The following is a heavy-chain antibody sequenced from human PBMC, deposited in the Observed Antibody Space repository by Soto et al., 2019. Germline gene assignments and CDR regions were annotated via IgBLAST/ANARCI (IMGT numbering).Heavy chain of an antibody. V-gene: IGHV4-31*03. D-gene: IGHD1-26*01. CDR3: ARVVEWEVAFDY. CDR2: IYYSGST. J-gene: IGHJ4*02. CDR1: GGSISSGGYY. Sequence: QVQLQASGPGLVKPSQTLSLTCTVSGGSISSGGYYWSWIRQHPGTGLEWIGYIYYSGSTYYNPSLKSRVTISVDTSKNQFSLKLSSVTAADTAVYYCARVVEWEVAFDYWGQGTLVTVSS.